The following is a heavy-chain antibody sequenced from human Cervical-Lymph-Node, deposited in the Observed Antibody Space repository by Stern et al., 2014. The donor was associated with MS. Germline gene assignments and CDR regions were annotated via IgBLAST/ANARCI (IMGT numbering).Heavy chain of an antibody. CDR2: ISYDGSRK. Sequence: VQMVESGGGVVRPGTSLRLSGVGSGFNFSNSGISWVRQAPGKGLEWVATISYDGSRKYYADSLKGRFTISRDNSKNTLYLQLNNVTSDDAAVYFCSKQGLWGQGTLFTVSS. CDR1: GFNFSNSG. V-gene: IGHV3-30*18. J-gene: IGHJ4*02. CDR3: SKQGL.